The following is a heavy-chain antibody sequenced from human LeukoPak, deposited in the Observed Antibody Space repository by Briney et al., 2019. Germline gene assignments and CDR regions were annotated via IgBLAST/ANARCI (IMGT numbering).Heavy chain of an antibody. Sequence: GGSLRLSCAASGFTFTNYWMTWVRQAPGKGLEWVANINQDGSGESYVDSVKGRFTISRDNAKNSVSLQMHGLRVEDTAVYYCSRHWWHGLDIWGHGTLVTVSS. J-gene: IGHJ3*02. CDR2: INQDGSGE. CDR3: SRHWWHGLDI. D-gene: IGHD2-8*02. V-gene: IGHV3-7*01. CDR1: GFTFTNYW.